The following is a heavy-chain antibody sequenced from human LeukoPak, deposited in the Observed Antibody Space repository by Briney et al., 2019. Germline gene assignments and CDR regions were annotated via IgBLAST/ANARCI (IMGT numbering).Heavy chain of an antibody. D-gene: IGHD3-22*01. CDR2: ISGSGGST. V-gene: IGHV3-23*01. CDR1: GFTFSSYG. CDR3: AKDLKRYAYYYDSSGCPTAFDI. Sequence: PGGSLRLSCAASGFTFSSYGMSWVRQAPGKGLEWVSAISGSGGSTYYADSVKGRFTISRDNSKNTLYLQMNSLRAEDTAVYYCAKDLKRYAYYYDSSGCPTAFDIWGQGTMVTVSS. J-gene: IGHJ3*02.